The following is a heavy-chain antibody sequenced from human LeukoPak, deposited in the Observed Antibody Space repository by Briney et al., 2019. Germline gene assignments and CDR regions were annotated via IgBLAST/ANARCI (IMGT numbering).Heavy chain of an antibody. J-gene: IGHJ5*02. CDR1: GGSISNYY. D-gene: IGHD2-8*01. CDR3: ARRTNGFDP. Sequence: SETLSLTCTVSGGSISNYYWSWVRQPPGKGLEWIGYIYNSGSSTKYNPPLKSRVTISVDTTKKQFSLRMTSVTAAAPAVYYFARRTNGFDPGGQRTVVTVP. CDR2: IYNSGSST. V-gene: IGHV4-59*08.